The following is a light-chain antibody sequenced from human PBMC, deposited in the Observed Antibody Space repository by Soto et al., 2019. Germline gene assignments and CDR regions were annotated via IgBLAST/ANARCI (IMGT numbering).Light chain of an antibody. CDR1: QSVSSNS. V-gene: IGKV3-20*01. J-gene: IGKJ4*01. CDR3: QQYSSSPLT. CDR2: GAS. Sequence: EIVLTQSPATLALSPGERATLSCRASQSVSSNSLAWYQQKPGQAPRLLIYGASTRATGIPDRFSGSGSGTDFTLTISRLEPEDFAVYYCQQYSSSPLTFGGGTKVDIK.